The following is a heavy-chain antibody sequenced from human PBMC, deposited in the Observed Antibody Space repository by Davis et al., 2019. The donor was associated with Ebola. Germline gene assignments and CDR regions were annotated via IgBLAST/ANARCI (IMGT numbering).Heavy chain of an antibody. CDR3: ARETDVSSGWPFDN. CDR1: GYTFTSYG. D-gene: IGHD6-19*01. J-gene: IGHJ4*02. Sequence: ASVKVSCKASGYTFTSYGISWVRQAPGQGLEWMGWISAYNGKTNYAQKFQGRVTMTRDTSNSIAYMELTRLTSDDTVVYYCARETDVSSGWPFDNWGQGTLVTVSS. V-gene: IGHV1-18*01. CDR2: ISAYNGKT.